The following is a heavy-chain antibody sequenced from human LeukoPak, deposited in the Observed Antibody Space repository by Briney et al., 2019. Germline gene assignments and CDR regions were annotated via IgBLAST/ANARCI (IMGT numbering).Heavy chain of an antibody. D-gene: IGHD3-9*01. J-gene: IGHJ4*02. V-gene: IGHV1-2*02. CDR2: INPNSGGT. CDR3: ARGRDYDILTGYYSSAIDY. Sequence: ASVKVSCKASGYTFTGYYMHWVRQAPGQGLEWMGWINPNSGGTNYAQKFQGRVTMTRDTSISTAYMELSRLRSDDTAVCYCARGRDYDILTGYYSSAIDYWGQGTLVTVSS. CDR1: GYTFTGYY.